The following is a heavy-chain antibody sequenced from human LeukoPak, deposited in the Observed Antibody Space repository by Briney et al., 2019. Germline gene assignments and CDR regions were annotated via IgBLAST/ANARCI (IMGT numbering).Heavy chain of an antibody. CDR2: IGGSGGTT. V-gene: IGHV3-23*01. CDR1: GFTFSSYA. Sequence: GGSLRLSCAASGFTFSSYAMSWVRQAPGKGLEWVSAIGGSGGTTYYADSVKGRFTISRDNSKNTLYLQMNSLRAEDTAVYYCAKDTASSWWYFDLWGRGTLVTVSS. CDR3: AKDTASSWWYFDL. D-gene: IGHD5-18*01. J-gene: IGHJ2*01.